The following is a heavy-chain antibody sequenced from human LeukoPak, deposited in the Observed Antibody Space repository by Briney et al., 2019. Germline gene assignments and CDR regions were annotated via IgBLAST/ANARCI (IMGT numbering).Heavy chain of an antibody. J-gene: IGHJ4*02. CDR2: ISGSGGST. D-gene: IGHD4-17*01. CDR1: GFTFSSDA. V-gene: IGHV3-23*01. Sequence: TGGSLRLSCAASGFTFSSDAMSWVRQAPGKGLEWVSAISGSGGSTYCADSVKGRFTISRDNSKNTLSLQMNSLRAEDTAVYYCTTGHYYFNYWGQGTLVTVSS. CDR3: TTGHYYFNY.